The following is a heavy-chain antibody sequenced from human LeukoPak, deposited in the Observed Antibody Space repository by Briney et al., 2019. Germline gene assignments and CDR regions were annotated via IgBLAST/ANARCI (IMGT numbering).Heavy chain of an antibody. V-gene: IGHV4-31*11. D-gene: IGHD3-16*02. J-gene: IGHJ4*02. CDR1: GGSFSGYY. CDR2: IYYSGST. CDR3: ARGSGYYDYVWGSYPFDY. Sequence: SETLSLTCAVYGGSFSGYYWSWIRQHPGKGLEWIGYIYYSGSTYYNPSLKSRVTISVDTSKNQFSLKLSSVTAADTAVYYCARGSGYYDYVWGSYPFDYWGQGTLVTVSS.